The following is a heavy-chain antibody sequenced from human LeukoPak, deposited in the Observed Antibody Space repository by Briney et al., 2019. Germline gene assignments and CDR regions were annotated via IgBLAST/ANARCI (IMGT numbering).Heavy chain of an antibody. Sequence: GSLRLSCTASGFTFSSYTMSWVRQAPGKGLKWVSTITTGGPNTYYADSVKGRFTVSRDDSKNTLYLQMNSLRAEDTAVYYCAKALTSGWYLDAFNIWGQGTMVTVSS. V-gene: IGHV3-23*01. D-gene: IGHD6-19*01. CDR2: ITTGGPNT. CDR3: AKALTSGWYLDAFNI. CDR1: GFTFSSYT. J-gene: IGHJ3*02.